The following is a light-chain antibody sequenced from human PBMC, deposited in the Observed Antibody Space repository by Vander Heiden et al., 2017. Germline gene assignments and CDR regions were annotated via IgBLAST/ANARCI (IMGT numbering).Light chain of an antibody. J-gene: IGKJ1*01. CDR2: WAS. CDR3: QQEDSTPRT. Sequence: DIVMTQSPDSLAVSLGERATINCKSSQSGLYSSNNKNYLAWYQQKPGQPPKLLIYWASTREYGVPDRFSGSGSGTDFTLTISSLQAEDVAVYYCQQEDSTPRTFGQGTKVEIK. CDR1: QSGLYSSNNKNY. V-gene: IGKV4-1*01.